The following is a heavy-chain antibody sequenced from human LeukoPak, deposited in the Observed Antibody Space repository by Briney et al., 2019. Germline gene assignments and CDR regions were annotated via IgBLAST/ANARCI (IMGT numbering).Heavy chain of an antibody. Sequence: SETLSLTCTVSGGSISSSSYFWGWIRQPPGKGLEWIGSISYSGSTYYNPSLKSRVTISVGTSKNQFSLKLNSVTAADTAVYYCARSVNIVVEYYFDCWAREPWSPSPQ. D-gene: IGHD2-15*01. CDR2: ISYSGST. CDR3: ARSVNIVVEYYFDC. J-gene: IGHJ4*02. CDR1: GGSISSSSYF. V-gene: IGHV4-39*01.